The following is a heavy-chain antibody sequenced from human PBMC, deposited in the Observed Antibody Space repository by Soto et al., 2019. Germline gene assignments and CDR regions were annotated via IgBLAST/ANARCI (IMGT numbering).Heavy chain of an antibody. V-gene: IGHV4-31*03. CDR2: IYYSGST. CDR1: GCSISSGGYY. D-gene: IGHD1-26*01. CDR3: ARDRGWELPSSGFDY. Sequence: PSETLSLPCPVSGCSISSGGYYWSWIRQHPGKGLEWIGYIYYSGSTYYNPSLKSRVAISVDTSKNQFSLKLSSVTAADTAVYYCARDRGWELPSSGFDYWGQGTLVTFSS. J-gene: IGHJ4*02.